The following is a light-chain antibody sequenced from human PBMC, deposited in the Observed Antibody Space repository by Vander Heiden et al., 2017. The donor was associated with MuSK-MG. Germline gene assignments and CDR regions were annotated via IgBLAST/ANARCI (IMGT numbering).Light chain of an antibody. Sequence: IVLPQSPGPLSLYPGARATLSCRASQSVSSNYLAWYQQKPGQAPRLLIYGASSRAAGIPDRFSGSGSGTDFTLTISRLEPEDFAVYYCQQYESSPRTFGQGTKVEMK. J-gene: IGKJ1*01. CDR3: QQYESSPRT. V-gene: IGKV3-20*01. CDR2: GAS. CDR1: QSVSSNY.